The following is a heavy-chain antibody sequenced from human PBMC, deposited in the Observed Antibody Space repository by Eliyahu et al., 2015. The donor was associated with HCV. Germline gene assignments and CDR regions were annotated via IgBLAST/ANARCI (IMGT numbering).Heavy chain of an antibody. V-gene: IGHV1-2*02. CDR2: INPNSGGT. J-gene: IGHJ5*02. D-gene: IGHD1-14*01. Sequence: QVXLVQSGAEVKKPGXXVKXSXKASGYTFTXYYMHWVRQAPGQGLEWMGWINPNSGGTNYAQKFQGRVTMTRDTSIXTAYMELSRLRSDDTAVYYCARGKGRYQPVGNWFDPWGQGTLVTVSS. CDR1: GYTFTXYY. CDR3: ARGKGRYQPVGNWFDP.